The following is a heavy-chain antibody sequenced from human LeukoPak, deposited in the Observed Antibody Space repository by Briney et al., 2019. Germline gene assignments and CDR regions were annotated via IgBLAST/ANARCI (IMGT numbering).Heavy chain of an antibody. J-gene: IGHJ5*02. CDR1: GGSISSNIYY. CDR2: IYYSGST. Sequence: PSETPSLTCTVSGGSISSNIYYWGWVRQPPGKGLEWIVSIYYSGSTYYNPSLKSRVAISIDTSKNQWSLKLSSVTAADTAVYYCARRGGYYFNWFDTWGRGTLVTVSS. V-gene: IGHV4-39*01. CDR3: ARRGGYYFNWFDT. D-gene: IGHD3-22*01.